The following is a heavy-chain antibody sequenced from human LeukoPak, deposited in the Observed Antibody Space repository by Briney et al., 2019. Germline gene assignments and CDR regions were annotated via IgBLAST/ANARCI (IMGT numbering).Heavy chain of an antibody. CDR1: GFTFSSYS. J-gene: IGHJ4*02. CDR3: DRQTDIVVVPANEDFDY. D-gene: IGHD2-2*01. V-gene: IGHV3-48*01. CDR2: ISSSSSTI. Sequence: GGSLRLSCAASGFTFSSYSMNWVRQAPGKGLEWVSYISSSSSTIYYADSVKGRFTISRDNAKNSLYLQMNSLRAEDTAVYYCDRQTDIVVVPANEDFDYWGQGTLVTVSS.